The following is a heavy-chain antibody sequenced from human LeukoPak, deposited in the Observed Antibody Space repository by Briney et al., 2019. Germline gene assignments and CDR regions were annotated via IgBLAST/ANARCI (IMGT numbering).Heavy chain of an antibody. J-gene: IGHJ4*02. V-gene: IGHV1-69*13. CDR1: GGTFSSYA. D-gene: IGHD4-23*01. CDR3: ARSVGMTTVAHIDY. Sequence: SVKVSCKASGGTFSSYAIRRVRQAPGQGLEWMAGIIPIFGTANYAQKFQGRVTITADESTCTAYMELSSLRSEDTAVYDGARSVGMTTVAHIDYWGQGTLVTVSS. CDR2: IIPIFGTA.